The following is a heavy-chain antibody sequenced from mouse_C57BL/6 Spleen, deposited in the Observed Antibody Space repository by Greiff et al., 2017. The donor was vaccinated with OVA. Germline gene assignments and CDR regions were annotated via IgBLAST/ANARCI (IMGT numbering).Heavy chain of an antibody. J-gene: IGHJ3*01. CDR2: ISYDGSN. CDR3: ARTWDEGFAY. D-gene: IGHD4-1*01. CDR1: GYSITSGYY. V-gene: IGHV3-6*01. Sequence: EVQRVESGPGLVKPSQSLSLTCSVTGYSITSGYYWNWIRQFPGNKLEWMGYISYDGSNNYNPSLKNRISITRDTSKNQFFLKLNSVTTEDTATYYCARTWDEGFAYWGQGTLVTVSA.